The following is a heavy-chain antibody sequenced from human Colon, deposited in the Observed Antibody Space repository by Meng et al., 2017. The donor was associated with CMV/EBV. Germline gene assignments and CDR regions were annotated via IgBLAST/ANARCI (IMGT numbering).Heavy chain of an antibody. Sequence: QVQRVQSGAEVKKPGASVKVSCKTSGSTFTNFGISWVRQAPGQGLEWMAYISPYNGDTNYAQRFQGRVALTTDTSTSTVYMELGSLTSDDTAMYYCARELARGGYWGQGTLVTVSS. V-gene: IGHV1-18*01. CDR2: ISPYNGDT. CDR1: GSTFTNFG. CDR3: ARELARGGY. J-gene: IGHJ4*02.